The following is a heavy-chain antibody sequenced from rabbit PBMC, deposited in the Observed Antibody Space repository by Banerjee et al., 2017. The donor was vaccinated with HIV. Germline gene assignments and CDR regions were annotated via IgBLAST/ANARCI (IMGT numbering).Heavy chain of an antibody. V-gene: IGHV1S47*01. CDR1: GFDFSSNA. D-gene: IGHD2-1*01. Sequence: LEESGGGLVKPEGSLTLTCKASGFDFSSNAICWVRQAPGKGLEWIGTIYAGSGGSAYYASWVNGRFTISSHNAQNTLYLQLNSLTAADTVTYFCARATRTMLINLWGPGTLVTVS. J-gene: IGHJ4*01. CDR2: IYAGSGGSA. CDR3: ARATRTMLINL.